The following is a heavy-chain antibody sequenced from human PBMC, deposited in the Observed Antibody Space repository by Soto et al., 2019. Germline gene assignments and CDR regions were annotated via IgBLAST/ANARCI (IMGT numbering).Heavy chain of an antibody. V-gene: IGHV3-33*01. CDR3: ARDEAVAGNEAYYYMDV. CDR2: IWYDGSNK. CDR1: GFTFSSYG. J-gene: IGHJ6*03. Sequence: GGSLRLSCAASGFTFSSYGMHWVRQAPGKGLEWVAVIWYDGSNKYYADSVKGRFTISRDNSKNTLYLKMNSLRAEDTAVYYCARDEAVAGNEAYYYMDVWGKGTTVTVSS. D-gene: IGHD6-19*01.